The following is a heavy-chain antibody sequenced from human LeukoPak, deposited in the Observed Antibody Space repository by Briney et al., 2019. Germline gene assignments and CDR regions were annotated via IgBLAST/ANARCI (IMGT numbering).Heavy chain of an antibody. CDR2: IIPIFGTA. CDR3: ASQEMATITGYFDY. Sequence: SVKVSCKATGGTFSSYAISWVRQAPGQGLEWMGGIIPIFGTANYAQKFQGRVTITADESTSTAYVELSSLRSEDTAVYYCASQEMATITGYFDYWGQGTLVTVSS. V-gene: IGHV1-69*01. D-gene: IGHD5-24*01. CDR1: GGTFSSYA. J-gene: IGHJ4*02.